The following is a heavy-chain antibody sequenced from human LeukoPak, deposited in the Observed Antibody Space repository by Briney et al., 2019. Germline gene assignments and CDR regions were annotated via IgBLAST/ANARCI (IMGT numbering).Heavy chain of an antibody. CDR1: GFTFSSYA. CDR3: AKGRSGVSSAAINY. J-gene: IGHJ4*02. Sequence: PGGSLRLSCAASGFTFSSYAMSWVRQAPGKGLEWVSTISGSGDSTYYADSVKGRFTISRDNSKNTLHLQMNSLRAEDTAVYSCAKGRSGVSSAAINYWGQGTPVTVSS. V-gene: IGHV3-23*01. D-gene: IGHD2-2*01. CDR2: ISGSGDST.